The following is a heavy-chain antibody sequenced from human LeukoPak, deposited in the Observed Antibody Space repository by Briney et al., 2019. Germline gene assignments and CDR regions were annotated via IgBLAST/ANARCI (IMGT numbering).Heavy chain of an antibody. V-gene: IGHV3-7*01. J-gene: IGHJ4*02. CDR3: ARLAGAVAGWFDY. CDR2: IKQDGGEK. D-gene: IGHD6-19*01. Sequence: GGSLRLSCAASGFSFSSYSMSWVRQAPGKGLEWVANIKQDGGEKYYVDSVEGRFTISRDNAKNSLYLQMNSLRAEDTAVYYCARLAGAVAGWFDYWGQGTLVTVSS. CDR1: GFSFSSYS.